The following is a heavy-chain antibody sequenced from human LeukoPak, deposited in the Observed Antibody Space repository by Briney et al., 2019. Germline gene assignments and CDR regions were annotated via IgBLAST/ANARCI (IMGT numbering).Heavy chain of an antibody. V-gene: IGHV3-43*02. D-gene: IGHD1-26*01. Sequence: AGSLRLSCVASGFPLDDYALHWVRQAPGKGLEWISLISGDGDNTYYADSVKGRFTISRDNSKNSLYLQMSSLRAEDTALYYCAKGVRSGTYYNCFDPWGQGNLVTVSS. CDR2: ISGDGDNT. CDR1: GFPLDDYA. J-gene: IGHJ5*02. CDR3: AKGVRSGTYYNCFDP.